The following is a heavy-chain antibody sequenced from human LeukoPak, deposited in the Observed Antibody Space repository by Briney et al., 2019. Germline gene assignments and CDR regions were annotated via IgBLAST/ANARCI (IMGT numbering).Heavy chain of an antibody. J-gene: IGHJ3*02. CDR3: ARKDPSGTYGAFDI. Sequence: PSETLSLTCTVSGGSVSSGSYYWRWIRQPPGKGLEWLGYIYYSGSTNYNPSLKSRVTISVDTSKNQFSLKLSFVTAADTAVYYCARKDPSGTYGAFDIWGQGTMVTVSS. CDR2: IYYSGST. CDR1: GGSVSSGSYY. D-gene: IGHD3-10*01. V-gene: IGHV4-61*01.